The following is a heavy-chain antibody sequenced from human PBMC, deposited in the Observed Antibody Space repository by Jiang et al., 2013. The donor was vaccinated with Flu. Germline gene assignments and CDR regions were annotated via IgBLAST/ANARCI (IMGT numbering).Heavy chain of an antibody. CDR3: ARDHSNYVNWFDP. Sequence: GAEVKKPGASVKVSCKASGYTFTGYYMHWVRQAPGQGLEWMGWINPNSGGTNYAQKFQGRVTMTRDTSISTAYMELSRLRSDDTAVYYCARDHSNYVNWFDPWGQGTLVTVSS. D-gene: IGHD4-11*01. V-gene: IGHV1-2*02. CDR1: GYTFTGYY. CDR2: INPNSGGT. J-gene: IGHJ5*02.